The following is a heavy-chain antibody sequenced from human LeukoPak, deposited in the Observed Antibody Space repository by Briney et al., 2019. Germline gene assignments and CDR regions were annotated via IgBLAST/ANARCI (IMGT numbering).Heavy chain of an antibody. J-gene: IGHJ4*02. CDR1: GYTFTTYE. Sequence: ASVKVSCKASGYTFTTYEIYWVRQATGQGLEWMGWISAYNGNANYAQKFQGRVTMTTDTSTSTAYMELRSLRSDDTAVYYCAREAAAGVYFDYWGQGTLVTVSS. D-gene: IGHD6-13*01. V-gene: IGHV1-18*01. CDR3: AREAAAGVYFDY. CDR2: ISAYNGNA.